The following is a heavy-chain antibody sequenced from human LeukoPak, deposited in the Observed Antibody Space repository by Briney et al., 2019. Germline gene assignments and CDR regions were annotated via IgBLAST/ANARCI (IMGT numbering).Heavy chain of an antibody. CDR3: ASFTYYYDSSGLI. CDR2: ISGSGGST. V-gene: IGHV3-23*01. Sequence: GGSLRLSCAASGFTFSSYAMGWVRQAPGEGIEWDSAISGSGGSTSYTDSVTGRFTISRDNPKHTLYMQMNSLRGKDKAVYYCASFTYYYDSSGLIWGQGTLVTVSS. CDR1: GFTFSSYA. J-gene: IGHJ4*02. D-gene: IGHD3-22*01.